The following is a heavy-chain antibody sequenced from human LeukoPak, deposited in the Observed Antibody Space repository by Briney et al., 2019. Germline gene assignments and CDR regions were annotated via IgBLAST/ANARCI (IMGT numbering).Heavy chain of an antibody. D-gene: IGHD2-2*01. Sequence: RASVKVSCKASGCTFSSYAISWVRQAPGQGLEWMGRIIPIFGTANYAQKFQGRVTITADESTSTAYMELSSLRSEDTAVYYCARVRVPAADYYFDYWGQGTLVTVSS. CDR2: IIPIFGTA. CDR1: GCTFSSYA. V-gene: IGHV1-69*13. CDR3: ARVRVPAADYYFDY. J-gene: IGHJ4*02.